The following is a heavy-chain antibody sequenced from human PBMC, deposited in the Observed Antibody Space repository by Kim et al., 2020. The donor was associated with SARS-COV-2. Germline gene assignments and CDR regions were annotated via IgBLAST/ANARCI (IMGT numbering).Heavy chain of an antibody. CDR1: GGSFSLHY. CDR3: ARFRVASTGRQRRGYYYYAMDV. V-gene: IGHV4-34*01. J-gene: IGHJ6*02. D-gene: IGHD3-3*01. CDR2: INHVGIT. Sequence: SETLSLTCAVYGGSFSLHYWSWIRQPPGKGLEWIGEINHVGITNSNPSFKTRVAISVNTSKNQFFLNLSSMTAADTAVCYCARFRVASTGRQRRGYYYYAMDVWGQGTTVSVSS.